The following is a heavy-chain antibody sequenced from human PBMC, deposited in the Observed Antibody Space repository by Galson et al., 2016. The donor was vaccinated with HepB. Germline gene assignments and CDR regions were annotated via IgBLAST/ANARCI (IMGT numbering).Heavy chain of an antibody. J-gene: IGHJ3*02. CDR3: ATSTPRNWGIPRGTDAFDI. D-gene: IGHD7-27*01. V-gene: IGHV5-51*01. Sequence: QSGAEVKKPGESLKISCKGSGYSFTTYWIGWVRQMPGKGMEWMGIIYPGDADTRYSPSFQGTVTIPADKSISTAYLQWSSLKASDTAMYYCATSTPRNWGIPRGTDAFDIWGQGTMVTVSS. CDR2: IYPGDADT. CDR1: GYSFTTYW.